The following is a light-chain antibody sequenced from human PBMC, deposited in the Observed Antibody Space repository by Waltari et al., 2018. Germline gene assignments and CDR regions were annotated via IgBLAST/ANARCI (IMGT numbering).Light chain of an antibody. Sequence: QSALTQPASVSGSPGQSITISCTGTSSDVGGYNYVSWFQQHPGQAPTLMMYDVSKRPSGVSNRFSGSKSGNTASLTISGLQAEDEADYDCSSYTSSTVVFGGGTKLTVL. CDR2: DVS. CDR1: SSDVGGYNY. CDR3: SSYTSSTVV. V-gene: IGLV2-14*03. J-gene: IGLJ2*01.